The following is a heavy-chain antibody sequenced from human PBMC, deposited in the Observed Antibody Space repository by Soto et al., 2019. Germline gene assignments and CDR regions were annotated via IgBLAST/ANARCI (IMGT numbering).Heavy chain of an antibody. D-gene: IGHD6-19*01. J-gene: IGHJ6*02. Sequence: QVQLQQWGAGLLKPSETLSLTCAVYGGSFSGYLWSWIRQPPGKGLEWIGEINHSGSTNYNPSLESRVTISVDTSKNQFPLKLSSVTAADTAVYYCGSRHSSGFYGSDVWGQGTTVTVSS. CDR3: GSRHSSGFYGSDV. CDR1: GGSFSGYL. CDR2: INHSGST. V-gene: IGHV4-34*01.